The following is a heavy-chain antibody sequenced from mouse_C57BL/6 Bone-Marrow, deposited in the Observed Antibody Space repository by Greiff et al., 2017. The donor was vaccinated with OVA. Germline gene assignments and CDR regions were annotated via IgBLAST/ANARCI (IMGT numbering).Heavy chain of an antibody. Sequence: QVQLQQPGAELVKPGASVKMSCKASGYTFTSYWITWVKQRPGQGLEWIGDIYPGSGSTNYNEKFKSKATLTVDTSSSTAYMQLSSLTSEDSAVYYCARSEPYYYGSSYYAMDYWGQGTSVTVSS. CDR2: IYPGSGST. V-gene: IGHV1-55*01. J-gene: IGHJ4*01. CDR3: ARSEPYYYGSSYYAMDY. CDR1: GYTFTSYW. D-gene: IGHD1-1*01.